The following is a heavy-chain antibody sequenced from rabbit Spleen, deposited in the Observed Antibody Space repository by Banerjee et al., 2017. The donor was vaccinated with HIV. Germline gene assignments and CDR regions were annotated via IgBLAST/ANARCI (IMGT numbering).Heavy chain of an antibody. CDR3: ARDAGTSFSTYGMDL. CDR1: GFSFSSSDY. Sequence: QSLGESGGGLVQPEGSLALTCKASGFSFSSSDYICWVRQAPGKGLEWISCIYTGSGSTYSASWAKGRFTISKTSSTTVTLQMTSLTAADTATYFCARDAGTSFSTYGMDLWGPGTLVTVS. J-gene: IGHJ6*01. CDR2: IYTGSGST. V-gene: IGHV1S40*01. D-gene: IGHD8-1*01.